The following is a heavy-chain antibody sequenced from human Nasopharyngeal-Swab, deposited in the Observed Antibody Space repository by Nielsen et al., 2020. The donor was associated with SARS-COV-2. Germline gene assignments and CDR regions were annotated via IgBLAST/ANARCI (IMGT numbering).Heavy chain of an antibody. V-gene: IGHV3-48*03. D-gene: IGHD5-24*01. Sequence: GGSLRLSCEASGFTFGSYTMNWVRQAPGKGLEWVSFISSSGSIAYYADSVKGRFTISRDNANNSLYLQMNSLRVDDTALYYCARDKLSNYHYYMDVWGKGTTVTVSS. CDR3: ARDKLSNYHYYMDV. J-gene: IGHJ6*03. CDR2: ISSSGSIA. CDR1: GFTFGSYT.